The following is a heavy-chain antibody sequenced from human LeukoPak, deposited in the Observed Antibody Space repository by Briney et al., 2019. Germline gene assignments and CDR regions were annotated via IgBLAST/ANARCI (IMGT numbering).Heavy chain of an antibody. V-gene: IGHV3-30*18. CDR3: AKDSDDSSGYYYWYFDY. Sequence: GGSLRLSCAASGFTFSSYGMHWVRQAPGKGLEWVAVISYDGSNKYYADSVKGRFTISRDNSKNTLYLQMNSLRAEDTAVYCCAKDSDDSSGYYYWYFDYWGQGTLVTVSS. D-gene: IGHD3-22*01. CDR2: ISYDGSNK. CDR1: GFTFSSYG. J-gene: IGHJ4*02.